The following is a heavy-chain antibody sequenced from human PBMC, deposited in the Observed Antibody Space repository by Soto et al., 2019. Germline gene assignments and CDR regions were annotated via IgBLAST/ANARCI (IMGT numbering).Heavy chain of an antibody. CDR2: IIPIFGTA. J-gene: IGHJ6*02. CDR1: GGTFSSYA. Sequence: QVQLVQSGAEVKKPGSSVKVSCKASGGTFSSYAISWVRQAPGQGLEWMGGIIPIFGTANYAQKFQGRVTITADKPPSTAYMELSSLRSEDTAVYYCARESSGVTGVRGGMDVWGQGTTVTVSS. D-gene: IGHD3-10*01. CDR3: ARESSGVTGVRGGMDV. V-gene: IGHV1-69*06.